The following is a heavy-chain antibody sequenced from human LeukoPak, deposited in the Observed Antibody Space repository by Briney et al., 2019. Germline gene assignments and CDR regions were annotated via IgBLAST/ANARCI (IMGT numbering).Heavy chain of an antibody. CDR3: ARDGGWYGGGNFDY. CDR2: INSDGSSI. Sequence: GGSLRLSCAASGFTFSSYWMHWVRQAPGKGLVWVSRINSDGSSITYADSVKGRFTISRDNAKNTLYLQMNSLRVEDTAVYYCARDGGWYGGGNFDYWGQGTLVTVSS. V-gene: IGHV3-74*03. CDR1: GFTFSSYW. J-gene: IGHJ4*02. D-gene: IGHD6-19*01.